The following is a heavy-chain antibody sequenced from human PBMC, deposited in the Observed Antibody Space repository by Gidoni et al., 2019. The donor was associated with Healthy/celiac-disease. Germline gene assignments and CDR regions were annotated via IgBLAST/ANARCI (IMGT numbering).Heavy chain of an antibody. V-gene: IGHV3-30*04. Sequence: QVQLVESGGGVVQPGRPLRLSCAASGYTFSSYAMHWVRQAPGKGLEWVAVISYDGSNKYYADSVKGRFTISRDNSKNTLYLQMNSLRAEDTAVYYCARDRSEGDSGSYDAFDIWGQGTMVTVSS. CDR2: ISYDGSNK. CDR3: ARDRSEGDSGSYDAFDI. D-gene: IGHD1-26*01. J-gene: IGHJ3*02. CDR1: GYTFSSYA.